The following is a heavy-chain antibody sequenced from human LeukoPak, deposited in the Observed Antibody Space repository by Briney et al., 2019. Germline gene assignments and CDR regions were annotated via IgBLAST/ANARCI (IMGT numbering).Heavy chain of an antibody. J-gene: IGHJ4*02. CDR2: IYYSGSTYYGGST. Sequence: PSETLSLTCTVSGGSISSYYWTWIRQPPGKGLEWIGYIYYSGSTYYGGSTNYNPPLKSRVTISVDTSKNQFSLKLSSVTAADTAVYYCARDVGATPGYFDYWGQGTLVTVSS. CDR3: ARDVGATPGYFDY. D-gene: IGHD1-26*01. CDR1: GGSISSYY. V-gene: IGHV4-59*01.